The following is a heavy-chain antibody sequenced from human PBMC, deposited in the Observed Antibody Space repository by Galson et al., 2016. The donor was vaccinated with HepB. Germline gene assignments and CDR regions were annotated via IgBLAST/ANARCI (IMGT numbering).Heavy chain of an antibody. CDR2: TFYRSKWYS. J-gene: IGHJ4*02. D-gene: IGHD3-10*01. Sequence: CAISGDSVSSDSVAWNWIRQSPSRGLEWLGRTFYRSKWYSEYAGSVRSRISINSDTSKNQFSLQLNSVTPDDTAVYYCARDLFLWLRGVIPSQFDSWGQGTLVTVSS. CDR3: ARDLFLWLRGVIPSQFDS. V-gene: IGHV6-1*01. CDR1: GDSVSSDSVA.